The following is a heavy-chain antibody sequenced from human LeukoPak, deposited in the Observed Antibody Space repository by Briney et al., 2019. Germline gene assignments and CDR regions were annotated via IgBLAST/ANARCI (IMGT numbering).Heavy chain of an antibody. D-gene: IGHD1-1*01. CDR2: IYYSGST. CDR3: ARGGTGTKDY. J-gene: IGHJ4*02. V-gene: IGHV4-59*01. Sequence: SETLSLTCTVSGGSISSYYRSWIRQPPGKGLEWIGYIYYSGSTNYNPSLKSRVTISVDTSKNQFSLKLSSVTAADTAVYYCARGGTGTKDYWGQGTLVTVSS. CDR1: GGSISSYY.